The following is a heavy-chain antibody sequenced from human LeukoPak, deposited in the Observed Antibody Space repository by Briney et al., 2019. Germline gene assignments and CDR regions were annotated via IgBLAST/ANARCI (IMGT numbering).Heavy chain of an antibody. CDR3: ARGSPDYYDSSGYADY. J-gene: IGHJ4*02. Sequence: GGSLRLSCAASGFTFSSYSMNWVRQAPGKGLEWVSSISSSSSYIYYADSVRGRFTISRDNAKNSLYLQMNSLRAVDTAVYYCARGSPDYYDSSGYADYWGQGTLVTVSS. CDR1: GFTFSSYS. V-gene: IGHV3-21*01. D-gene: IGHD3-22*01. CDR2: ISSSSSYI.